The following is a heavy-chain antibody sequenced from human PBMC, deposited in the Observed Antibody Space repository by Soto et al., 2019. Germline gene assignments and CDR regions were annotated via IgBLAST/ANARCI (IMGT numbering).Heavy chain of an antibody. D-gene: IGHD6-19*01. CDR3: ARVGSGWYGEIDY. J-gene: IGHJ4*02. CDR1: GGSISSYY. V-gene: IGHV4-59*01. Sequence: SETLSLTCTVSGGSISSYYWSWIRQPPGKGLEWIGYIYYSGSTNYNPSLKSRVTISVDTSKNQFSLKLSSVTAADTAVYYCARVGSGWYGEIDYWGQGTLVTVSS. CDR2: IYYSGST.